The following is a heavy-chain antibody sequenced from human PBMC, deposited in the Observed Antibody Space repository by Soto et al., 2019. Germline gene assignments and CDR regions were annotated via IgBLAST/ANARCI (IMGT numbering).Heavy chain of an antibody. CDR2: INPNSGGT. Sequence: ASVKVSCKASGYTFTGYYMHWVRQAPGQGLEWMGWINPNSGGTNYAQKFQGRVTMTRDTSISTAYMELSRLRSDDTAVYYCARDRDYDFWSGYFSLVYWGQGTLVTV. V-gene: IGHV1-2*02. CDR3: ARDRDYDFWSGYFSLVY. D-gene: IGHD3-3*01. CDR1: GYTFTGYY. J-gene: IGHJ4*02.